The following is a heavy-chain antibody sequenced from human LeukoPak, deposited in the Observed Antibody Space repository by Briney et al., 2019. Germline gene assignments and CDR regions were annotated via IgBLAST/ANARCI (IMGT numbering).Heavy chain of an antibody. J-gene: IGHJ6*02. CDR3: ARDSRYNTHYYYGMDV. CDR1: GFTFSSYE. Sequence: GGSLRLSCAASGFTFSSYEMNWVRQAPGKGLEWVSYVSKSGDSIYYADSVKGRFTISRDNAKNSLYPQMNSLRAEDTAVYYCARDSRYNTHYYYGMDVWGQGTTVTVSS. CDR2: VSKSGDSI. V-gene: IGHV3-48*03. D-gene: IGHD3-3*01.